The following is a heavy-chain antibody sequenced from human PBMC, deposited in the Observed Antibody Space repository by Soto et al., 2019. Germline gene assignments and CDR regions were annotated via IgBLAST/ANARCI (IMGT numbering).Heavy chain of an antibody. D-gene: IGHD3-9*01. CDR1: GFTFSSYA. V-gene: IGHV3-23*01. Sequence: EVQLLESGGGLVQPGGSLRLSCAASGFTFSSYAMSWVRQAPGKGLEWVSAISGSGGSTYYADSVKGRFTISRDNSKNSLYLQMNSLRAEDTAVYYCARGGLRYFVWLLYREGYGMDVWGQGTTVTVSS. J-gene: IGHJ6*02. CDR3: ARGGLRYFVWLLYREGYGMDV. CDR2: ISGSGGST.